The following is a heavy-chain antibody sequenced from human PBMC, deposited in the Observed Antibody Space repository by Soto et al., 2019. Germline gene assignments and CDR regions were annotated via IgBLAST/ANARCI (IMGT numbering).Heavy chain of an antibody. CDR2: IWSDGSNK. CDR1: GFTFSTYG. D-gene: IGHD3-10*01. CDR3: ARRGSGTYSLDY. V-gene: IGHV3-33*01. Sequence: QVQLVESGGGVVQPGRSLRLSSAASGFTFSTYGMHWVRQAPGKGLEWVTIIWSDGSNKYYADSVKGRFIISRDNSENTLYLQMNSLRVEDTAVYYCARRGSGTYSLDYWGQGTLVTVSS. J-gene: IGHJ4*02.